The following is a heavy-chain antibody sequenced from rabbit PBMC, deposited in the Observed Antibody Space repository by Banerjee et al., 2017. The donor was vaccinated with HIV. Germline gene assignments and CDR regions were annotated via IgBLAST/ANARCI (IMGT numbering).Heavy chain of an antibody. CDR3: ARDRAAGDGFIFKL. D-gene: IGHD2-1*01. CDR2: IDPVFGIT. J-gene: IGHJ4*01. V-gene: IGHV1S7*01. Sequence: QLEESAGGLVQPGGSLKLSCKASGFTLSSYYMNWVRQAPGKGLEWIGYIDPVFGITYYANWVNGRFSISRENAQNTVFLQMTSLTAADTATYFCARDRAAGDGFIFKLWGPGTLVTVS. CDR1: GFTLSSYY.